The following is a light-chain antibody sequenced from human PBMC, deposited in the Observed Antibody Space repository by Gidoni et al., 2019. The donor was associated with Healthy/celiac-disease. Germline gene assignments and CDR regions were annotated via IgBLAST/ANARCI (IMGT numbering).Light chain of an antibody. Sequence: DIQMTQSPPSLSASVGDRVTITCRASQSISSYLNWYQQKPGKAPKLLIYAASSLQSGVPSRFSGSGSGTDFALTISSLQPEDFATYYCQQSYSTPRKFGQGTKVEIK. J-gene: IGKJ1*01. CDR2: AAS. V-gene: IGKV1-39*01. CDR1: QSISSY. CDR3: QQSYSTPRK.